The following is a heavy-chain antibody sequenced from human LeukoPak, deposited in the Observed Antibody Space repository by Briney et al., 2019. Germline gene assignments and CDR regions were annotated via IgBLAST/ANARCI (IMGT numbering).Heavy chain of an antibody. D-gene: IGHD6-13*01. CDR2: IYYNGSGST. J-gene: IGHJ6*03. CDR1: GDSISAYY. V-gene: IGHV4-59*01. CDR3: ARVQSGASIAAASVYYYYYMDV. Sequence: SETLSLTCTVSGDSISAYYWNWIRQFPGKGLEWIGYIYYNGSGSTNYNPSLKSRVTISIDTSMNRFSLNLNSVTAADTAVYYCARVQSGASIAAASVYYYYYMDVWGKGTTVTISS.